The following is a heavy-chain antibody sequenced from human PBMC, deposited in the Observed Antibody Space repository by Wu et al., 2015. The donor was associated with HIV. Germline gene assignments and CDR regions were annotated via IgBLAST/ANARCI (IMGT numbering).Heavy chain of an antibody. Sequence: QAQLAQSGAEVKKPGASVKVSCKASGYTSTVYYMHWMRQAPGQGLEWMGWINPNSGGTDYAQKFRGRLTMTRDSSISTAYMELSGLTSDDTAVYYCASDSSEGPFSHYYFALWGQGSLVTVSS. J-gene: IGHJ4*02. D-gene: IGHD3-3*01. CDR2: INPNSGGT. V-gene: IGHV1-2*02. CDR1: GYTSTVYY. CDR3: ASDSSEGPFSHYYFAL.